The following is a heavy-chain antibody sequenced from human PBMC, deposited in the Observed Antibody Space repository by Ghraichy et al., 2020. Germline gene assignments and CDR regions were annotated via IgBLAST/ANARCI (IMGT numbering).Heavy chain of an antibody. J-gene: IGHJ4*02. V-gene: IGHV4-39*01. D-gene: IGHD5-24*01. CDR3: AQFPTF. CDR1: GGSISSSSYY. Sequence: SETLSLTCTVSGGSISSSSYYWGWIRQSPGAGLEWIGSIKYTGSTYYSPSLKSRVTISVDSSKNQLSLKLTSVTAADTSVNYCAQFPTFWGQGTLVTVSS. CDR2: IKYTGST.